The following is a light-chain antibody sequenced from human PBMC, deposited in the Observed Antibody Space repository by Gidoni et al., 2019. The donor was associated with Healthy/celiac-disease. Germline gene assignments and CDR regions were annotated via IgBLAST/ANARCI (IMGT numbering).Light chain of an antibody. V-gene: IGKV3-11*01. J-gene: IGKJ1*01. CDR3: QQRGNWPPT. Sequence: DIVLTQSPATLSLSPGERATLSCRASQSVSSYLAWYQQKPGQGPRLLIYDASNRATGIPARFSGSGSGTDFTLTISSLEPEDFAVYYCQQRGNWPPTFGQGTKVEIK. CDR2: DAS. CDR1: QSVSSY.